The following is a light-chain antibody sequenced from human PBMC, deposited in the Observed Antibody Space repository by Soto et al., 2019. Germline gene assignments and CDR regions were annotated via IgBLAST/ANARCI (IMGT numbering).Light chain of an antibody. J-gene: IGKJ5*01. Sequence: EIVLTQSPGTLSLSPGERATLSCRASQSISSSHLAWYQQKPGQAPRLLIYVASSRATGIPDRFSGSGSGTDFALTISRLGPEDFAVYYCQQYGTSPITFGQGTRLEIK. CDR1: QSISSSH. CDR2: VAS. CDR3: QQYGTSPIT. V-gene: IGKV3-20*01.